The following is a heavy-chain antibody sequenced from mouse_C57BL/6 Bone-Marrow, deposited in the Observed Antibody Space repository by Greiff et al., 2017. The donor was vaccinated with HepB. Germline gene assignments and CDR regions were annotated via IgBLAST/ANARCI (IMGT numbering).Heavy chain of an antibody. CDR3: VLLLRSYAMDY. J-gene: IGHJ4*01. CDR2: INPNNGGT. D-gene: IGHD1-1*01. Sequence: VQLKESGPELVKPGASVKIPCKASGYTFTDYNMDWVKQSHGKSLEWIGDINPNNGGTIYNQKFKGKATLTVDKSSSTAYMELRSLTSEDTAVYYCVLLLRSYAMDYWGQGTSVTVSS. CDR1: GYTFTDYN. V-gene: IGHV1-18*01.